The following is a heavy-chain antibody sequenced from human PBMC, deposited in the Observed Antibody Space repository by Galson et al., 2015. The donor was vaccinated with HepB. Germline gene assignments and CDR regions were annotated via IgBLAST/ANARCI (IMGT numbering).Heavy chain of an antibody. CDR2: ISYDGSNK. V-gene: IGHV3-30*18. CDR1: GFTFSSYG. D-gene: IGHD3-22*01. Sequence: SLRLSCAASGFTFSSYGMHWVRQAPGKGLEWVAVISYDGSNKYYADSVKGRFTISRDNSKNTLYLQMNSLRAEDTAVYYCAKDKAEEDTMIERGTFDYWGQGTLVTVSS. CDR3: AKDKAEEDTMIERGTFDY. J-gene: IGHJ4*02.